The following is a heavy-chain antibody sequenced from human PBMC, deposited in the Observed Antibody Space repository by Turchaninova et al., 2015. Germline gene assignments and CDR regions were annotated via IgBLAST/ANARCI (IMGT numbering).Heavy chain of an antibody. D-gene: IGHD6-13*01. CDR3: AKAEDSTSSTGRAQFDC. CDR1: EFHFGNLC. CDR2: ISDNGKPT. Sequence: LCLFCDALEFHFGNLCLRWVPQLPGKGSAWVSAISDNGKPTYYADSVKGRFTTSRDNSKYSLYLQMNSLGVDDTAVYYCAKAEDSTSSTGRAQFDCWGQGTLVTVS. V-gene: IGHV3-23*01. J-gene: IGHJ4*02.